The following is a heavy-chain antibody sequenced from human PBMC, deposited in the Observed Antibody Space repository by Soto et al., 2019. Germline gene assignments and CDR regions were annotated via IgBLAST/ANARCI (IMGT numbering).Heavy chain of an antibody. V-gene: IGHV1-18*04. CDR3: ARDSKWLIVKGNSFDS. CDR2: ISGSNGAT. D-gene: IGHD5-12*01. CDR1: GYNFIDYG. Sequence: QVQLVQSGAEVKRPGASVKVSCKFSGYNFIDYGMTWVRQAPGQGLEWMGWISGSNGATNYAQKFQGRVTLTTDTSTNTAYMELRSLRKADTAVYYCARDSKWLIVKGNSFDSWGQGTLVTVSS. J-gene: IGHJ5*01.